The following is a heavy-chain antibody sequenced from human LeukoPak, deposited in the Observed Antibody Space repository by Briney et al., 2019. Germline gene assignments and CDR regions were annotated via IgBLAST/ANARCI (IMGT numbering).Heavy chain of an antibody. CDR1: GGSISSSSYY. CDR2: IYYSGST. J-gene: IGHJ4*02. D-gene: IGHD2-2*01. CDR3: ARHPRYCSSTSCYAFDY. Sequence: SETLSLTCTVSGGSISSSSYYWGWIRQPPGKGLEWIGSIYYSGSTYCNPSLKSRVTISVDTSKNQFSLKLSSVTAADTAVYYCARHPRYCSSTSCYAFDYWGQGTLVTVSS. V-gene: IGHV4-39*01.